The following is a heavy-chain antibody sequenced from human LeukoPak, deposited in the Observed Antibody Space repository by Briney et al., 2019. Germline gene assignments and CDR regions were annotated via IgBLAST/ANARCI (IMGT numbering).Heavy chain of an antibody. CDR2: IKQDRSEK. J-gene: IGHJ3*02. V-gene: IGHV3-7*01. D-gene: IGHD3-10*01. Sequence: GGSLRLSCAASGFTFTNYWMSWVRQAPGKGLELVANIKQDRSEKYYVDSVKGRFTISRDNAKNTLYLQMNSLRAEDTAVYYCARVGWFVAFDIWGQGTMVTVSS. CDR1: GFTFTNYW. CDR3: ARVGWFVAFDI.